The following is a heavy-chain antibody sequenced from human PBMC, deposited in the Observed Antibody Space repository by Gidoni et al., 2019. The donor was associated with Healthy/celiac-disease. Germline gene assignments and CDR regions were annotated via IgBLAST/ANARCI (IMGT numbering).Heavy chain of an antibody. CDR3: AKSPRLRYYDSSGYYLDY. Sequence: EVQLLESGGGLVQPGGSLRLSCAASGLTFSSYAMSWVRQAPGKGLEGVSAISGSGGSTYYADSVKGRFTISRDNSKNTLYLQMNSLRAEDTAVYDCAKSPRLRYYDSSGYYLDYWGQGTLVTVSS. D-gene: IGHD3-22*01. CDR1: GLTFSSYA. J-gene: IGHJ4*02. V-gene: IGHV3-23*01. CDR2: ISGSGGST.